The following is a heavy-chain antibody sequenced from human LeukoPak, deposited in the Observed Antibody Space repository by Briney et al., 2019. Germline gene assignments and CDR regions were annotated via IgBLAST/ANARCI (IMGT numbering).Heavy chain of an antibody. V-gene: IGHV3-21*01. CDR3: ARAVGRQLLYTAFDY. CDR2: ISSSSSYI. D-gene: IGHD2-2*02. CDR1: RFTFSSYS. Sequence: GGSLRLSCAAFRFTFSSYSMNWVRQAPGKRLEWVSSISSSSSYIYYADSVKGRFTSSRDNAKNSLYLQMNSLRAEDTAVYYCARAVGRQLLYTAFDYWGQGTLVTVSS. J-gene: IGHJ4*02.